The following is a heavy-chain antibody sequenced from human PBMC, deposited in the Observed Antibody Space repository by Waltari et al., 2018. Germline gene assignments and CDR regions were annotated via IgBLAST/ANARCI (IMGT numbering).Heavy chain of an antibody. J-gene: IGHJ1*01. CDR1: GFTFSCLG. Sequence: QVQLVESGGGVVQPGRSLRLSFAASGFTFSCLGMHWVRPAPGKGLEWVAVISYDGSNKYYADSVKGRFTISRDNSKNTLYLQMNSLRAEDTAVYYCAKEGVQPFSEYFQHWGQGTLVTVSS. D-gene: IGHD3-10*01. CDR3: AKEGVQPFSEYFQH. CDR2: ISYDGSNK. V-gene: IGHV3-30*18.